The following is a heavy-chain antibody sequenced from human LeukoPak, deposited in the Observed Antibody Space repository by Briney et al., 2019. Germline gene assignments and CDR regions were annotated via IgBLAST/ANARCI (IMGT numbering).Heavy chain of an antibody. Sequence: NPSQTLSLTCTVSGGSTTSGTYYWTRIRHHPGKGLEWIAFIYSSGDTQYNASVRSRVTMSVDTSKSQLSLKLSSVTAADTAVYFCARSRGTIYRADVFDIWGQGTMVTVSS. D-gene: IGHD1-1*01. CDR3: ARSRGTIYRADVFDI. J-gene: IGHJ3*02. CDR1: GGSTTSGTYY. V-gene: IGHV4-31*03. CDR2: IYSSGDT.